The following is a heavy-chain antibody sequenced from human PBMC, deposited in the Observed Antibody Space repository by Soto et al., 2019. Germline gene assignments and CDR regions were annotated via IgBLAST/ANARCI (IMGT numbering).Heavy chain of an antibody. Sequence: QVQLVQSGAEVKKPGASVKVSCKASGYTFTSYDMNWVRHATGQGLEWMGWMNPNSGNTGYAQKFQGRVTMTRNTSISTAYMELSSLRSEDTAVYYCARGKIAAAGGGFDYWGQGTLVTVSS. V-gene: IGHV1-8*01. J-gene: IGHJ4*02. CDR1: GYTFTSYD. CDR3: ARGKIAAAGGGFDY. D-gene: IGHD6-13*01. CDR2: MNPNSGNT.